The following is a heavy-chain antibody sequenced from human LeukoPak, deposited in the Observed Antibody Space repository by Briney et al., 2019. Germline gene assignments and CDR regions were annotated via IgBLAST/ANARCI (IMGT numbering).Heavy chain of an antibody. Sequence: PGGSLRLSCAASGFTFSSYGMHWVRQAPGKGLEWVAFIRYDGSNKYYADSVKGRFTISRDNSKNTLYLQMNSLRAEDTAVYYCAKEKGIAVAGPSDYWGQGTLVTVSS. CDR3: AKEKGIAVAGPSDY. CDR2: IRYDGSNK. J-gene: IGHJ4*02. V-gene: IGHV3-30*02. CDR1: GFTFSSYG. D-gene: IGHD6-19*01.